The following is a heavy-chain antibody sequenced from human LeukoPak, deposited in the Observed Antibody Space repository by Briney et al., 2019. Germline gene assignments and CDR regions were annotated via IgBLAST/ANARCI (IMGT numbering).Heavy chain of an antibody. CDR3: ARVPKTTLGRWFDP. J-gene: IGHJ5*02. Sequence: ASVKVSCKASGYTFTGYYMHWVRQAPGQGLEWMGWINPNSGGTNCAQKLQGRVTMTTDTSTSTAYMELRSLRSDDTAVYYCARVPKTTLGRWFDPWGQGTLVTVSS. CDR2: INPNSGGT. D-gene: IGHD1-1*01. V-gene: IGHV1-2*02. CDR1: GYTFTGYY.